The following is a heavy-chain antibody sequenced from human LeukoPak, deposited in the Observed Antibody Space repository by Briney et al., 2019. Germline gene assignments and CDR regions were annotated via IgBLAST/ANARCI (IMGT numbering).Heavy chain of an antibody. CDR3: ARAIDVVVTALNY. CDR2: INPNSGGT. J-gene: IGHJ4*02. CDR1: GYTFTGYY. D-gene: IGHD2-21*02. V-gene: IGHV1-2*04. Sequence: GASVKASCKASGYTFTGYYMHWVRQAPGQGLEWMGWINPNSGGTNYAQKFQGWVTMTRDTSISTAYMELSRLRSDDTAVYYCARAIDVVVTALNYWGQGTLVTVSS.